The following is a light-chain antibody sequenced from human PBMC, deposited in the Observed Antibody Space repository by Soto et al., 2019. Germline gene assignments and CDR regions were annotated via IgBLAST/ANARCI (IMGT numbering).Light chain of an antibody. CDR2: RNN. J-gene: IGLJ1*01. Sequence: SVLTQPPSASGTPGQRVTISCSGSSSNIGSNYVYWYQQLPGTAPKLLIYRNNQRPSGVPDRFSGSKSGTSASLAISGLRSEDEADYYCAAWDDSLSAPYVFGTGTKLTVL. V-gene: IGLV1-47*01. CDR3: AAWDDSLSAPYV. CDR1: SSNIGSNY.